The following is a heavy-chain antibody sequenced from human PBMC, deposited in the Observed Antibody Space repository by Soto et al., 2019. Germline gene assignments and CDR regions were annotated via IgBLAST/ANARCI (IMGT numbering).Heavy chain of an antibody. CDR3: ARDLRTNGVSEFDY. Sequence: QVQLQESGPGLVKSSETLSLTCTVSGGSLSSHFWSWIRQPPGRGLEWIGYLSYSGSTNTYPSLKGRVTMSIDTSKNQFSLKLNSVTAADTAVYYCARDLRTNGVSEFDYWGQGTLVTVSS. CDR2: LSYSGST. V-gene: IGHV4-59*11. J-gene: IGHJ4*02. D-gene: IGHD2-8*01. CDR1: GGSLSSHF.